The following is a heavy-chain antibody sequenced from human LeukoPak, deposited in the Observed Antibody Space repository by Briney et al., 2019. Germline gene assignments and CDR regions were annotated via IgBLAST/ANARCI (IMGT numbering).Heavy chain of an antibody. CDR2: ISYDGSNK. V-gene: IGHV3-30*04. D-gene: IGHD3-10*01. CDR3: AKDGTRGIRFGKIPHYFDY. CDR1: GFTFSSYA. J-gene: IGHJ4*02. Sequence: GGSLRLSCAASGFTFSSYAMHWVRQAPGKGLEWVAVISYDGSNKYYADSVKGRFTISRDSSKNTLYLQMNSLRVDDTAVYYCAKDGTRGIRFGKIPHYFDYWGQGTLVTVSS.